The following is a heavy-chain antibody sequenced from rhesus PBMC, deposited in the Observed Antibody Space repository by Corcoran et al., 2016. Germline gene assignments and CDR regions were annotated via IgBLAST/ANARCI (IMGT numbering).Heavy chain of an antibody. V-gene: IGHV1-111*02. CDR2: IDPEDGET. D-gene: IGHD3-40*01. CDR3: ATLTYDNGYFDL. Sequence: EVQLVQSGAEVKKPGASVKISRKASGHTFTDYYLPWVRQAPGKGLEWVGRIDPEDGETLHAQKFQDRVTITADTSTDTAYMDLSSLTSEDTAVYYCATLTYDNGYFDLWGPGTPITISS. CDR1: GHTFTDYY. J-gene: IGHJ2*01.